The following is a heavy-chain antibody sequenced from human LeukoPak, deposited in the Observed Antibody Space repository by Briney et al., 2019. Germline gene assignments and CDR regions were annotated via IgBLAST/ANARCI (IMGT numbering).Heavy chain of an antibody. J-gene: IGHJ3*01. CDR3: AAGWGIDAFDF. Sequence: SETLSLTCNVSGGSISSYYWGWIRQPPGKGLEWIGFVYYTGNTNYSPSLKSRVSISLETSKNRFSLKVTSVTAADTAVYYCAAGWGIDAFDFWGQGTLVTVAS. D-gene: IGHD7-27*01. CDR2: VYYTGNT. V-gene: IGHV4-59*03. CDR1: GGSISSYY.